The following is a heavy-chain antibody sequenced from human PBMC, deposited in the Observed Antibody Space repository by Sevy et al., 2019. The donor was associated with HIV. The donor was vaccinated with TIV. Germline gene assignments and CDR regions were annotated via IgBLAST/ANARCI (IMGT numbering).Heavy chain of an antibody. J-gene: IGHJ5*02. CDR2: IYYGGST. CDR1: GGSIGSGAYS. Sequence: SETLSLTCSVSGGSIGSGAYSWYWIRQPPGKGLEWLGNIYYGGSTYYNPSLNSRVTMSIDSSKNQFFLKLSSVTAADTAVYYCARDITGTKNWSDPWGQGTLVTVSS. D-gene: IGHD1-20*01. V-gene: IGHV4-30-2*01. CDR3: ARDITGTKNWSDP.